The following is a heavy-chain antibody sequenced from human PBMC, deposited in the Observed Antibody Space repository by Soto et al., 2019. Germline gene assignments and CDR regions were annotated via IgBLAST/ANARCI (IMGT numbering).Heavy chain of an antibody. V-gene: IGHV3-23*01. J-gene: IGHJ4*02. CDR1: GFTFSSYG. CDR2: ISGGGDTT. D-gene: IGHD3-10*01. Sequence: PGGSLRLSCAASGFTFSSYGISWIRLSPGKGLEWVSVISGGGDTTYYTPSVKGRFTISRDNSKNTLYLQMNSLRAEDTAVYYCAKDLYYGSGRSPSCDYWGQGTLVSVSS. CDR3: AKDLYYGSGRSPSCDY.